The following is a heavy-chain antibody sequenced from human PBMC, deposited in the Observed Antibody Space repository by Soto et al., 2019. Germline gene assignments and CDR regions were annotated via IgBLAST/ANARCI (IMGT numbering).Heavy chain of an antibody. D-gene: IGHD2-2*02. CDR1: GGSFSGYY. Sequence: SETLSLTCAVYGGSFSGYYWSWIRQPPGKGLEWIGEINHSGSTNYNPSLKSRVTISVDTSKNQFSLKLSSVTAADTAVYYCARVVPAAIYAVDYGMDAWGQGTTVTV. J-gene: IGHJ6*02. CDR3: ARVVPAAIYAVDYGMDA. CDR2: INHSGST. V-gene: IGHV4-34*01.